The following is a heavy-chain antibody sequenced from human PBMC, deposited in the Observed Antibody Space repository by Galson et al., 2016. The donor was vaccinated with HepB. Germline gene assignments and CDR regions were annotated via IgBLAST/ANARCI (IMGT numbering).Heavy chain of an antibody. V-gene: IGHV5-10-1*01. CDR3: ARRVDYGLGNYWYFDL. J-gene: IGHJ2*01. Sequence: QSGAEVKKPGESLRISCKGSGYSFTTYWISWVRQMPGKGLEWMGKIDPKDSYINYSPSFQGHITISADKSIDTAYLQWSSLKASDTAVYYCARRVDYGLGNYWYFDLWGRGTLVTVSS. CDR1: GYSFTTYW. CDR2: IDPKDSYI. D-gene: IGHD3-10*01.